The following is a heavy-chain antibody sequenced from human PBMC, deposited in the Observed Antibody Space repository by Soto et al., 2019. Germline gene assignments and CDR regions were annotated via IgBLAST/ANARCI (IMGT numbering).Heavy chain of an antibody. J-gene: IGHJ4*02. Sequence: GGSLRLSCAASGFTFSSYAMSWVRQAPGKGLEWVSAISGSGGSTYYADSVKGRFTISRDNSKNTLYLQMNSLRAEDTAVYYCAKDNMLTSSDCSGGSCYHGYWGQGTLVTVSS. D-gene: IGHD2-15*01. V-gene: IGHV3-23*01. CDR1: GFTFSSYA. CDR3: AKDNMLTSSDCSGGSCYHGY. CDR2: ISGSGGST.